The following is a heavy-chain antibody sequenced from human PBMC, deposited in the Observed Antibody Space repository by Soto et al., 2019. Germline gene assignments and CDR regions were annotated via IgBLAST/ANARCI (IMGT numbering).Heavy chain of an antibody. Sequence: GGSLRLSCAASGLTFSSYAMSWVRQAPGKGLEWVSAISGSGGSTYYADSVKGRFTISRDNSKNTLYLQMNSLRAEDTAVYYCANGGFYFSGSYYKAASLFGYWGQGTLVTVSS. CDR1: GLTFSSYA. CDR2: ISGSGGST. J-gene: IGHJ4*02. V-gene: IGHV3-23*01. D-gene: IGHD3-10*01. CDR3: ANGGFYFSGSYYKAASLFGY.